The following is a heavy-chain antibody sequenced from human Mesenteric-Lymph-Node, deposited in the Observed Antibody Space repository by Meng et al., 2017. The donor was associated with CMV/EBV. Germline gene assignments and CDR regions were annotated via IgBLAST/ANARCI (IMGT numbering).Heavy chain of an antibody. D-gene: IGHD6-19*01. CDR3: AKSLPVAFDAFDV. Sequence: GGSLRLSCAASGFTVTSNYMTWVRQAPGKGLEWVSTIYSGGSFTYYADSVKGRFTISRDNSKNTLYLQMSSLRAEDTAVYYCAKSLPVAFDAFDVWGQGTMITVSS. CDR1: GFTVTSNY. J-gene: IGHJ3*01. CDR2: IYSGGSFT. V-gene: IGHV3-53*01.